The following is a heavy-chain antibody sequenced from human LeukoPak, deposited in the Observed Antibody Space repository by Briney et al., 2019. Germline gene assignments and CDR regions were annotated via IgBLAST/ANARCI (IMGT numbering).Heavy chain of an antibody. J-gene: IGHJ4*02. CDR2: IIPIFGTA. CDR3: ARERGEGSGLFDY. CDR1: GGTFISYA. Sequence: GSSVKVSCKASGGTFISYAISWVRQAPGQGLEWMGGIIPIFGTANYAQKFQGRVTITADESPSTAYMELSSLRSEDTAVYYCARERGEGSGLFDYWGQGTLVTVSS. D-gene: IGHD1-14*01. V-gene: IGHV1-69*01.